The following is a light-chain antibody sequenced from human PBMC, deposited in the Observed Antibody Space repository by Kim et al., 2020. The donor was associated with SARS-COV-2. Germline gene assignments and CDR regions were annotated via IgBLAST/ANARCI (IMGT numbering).Light chain of an antibody. CDR2: GKN. Sequence: VAVGQTVRITGQGDRLRFYYASWYQQKPGQAPMLVMYGKNNRPSGIPERFSGSSSGSTASLTITGAQAEDDAYYYCDSRDNSGNQFGGGTQLTVL. J-gene: IGLJ3*02. CDR1: RLRFYY. CDR3: DSRDNSGNQ. V-gene: IGLV3-19*01.